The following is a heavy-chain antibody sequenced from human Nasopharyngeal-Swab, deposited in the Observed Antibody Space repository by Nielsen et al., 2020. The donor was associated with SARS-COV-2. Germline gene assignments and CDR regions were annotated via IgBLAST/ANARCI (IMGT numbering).Heavy chain of an antibody. V-gene: IGHV4-59*01. J-gene: IGHJ4*02. CDR3: ARGGSGRSTTFDY. CDR2: IYYSGST. D-gene: IGHD6-19*01. Sequence: WIRQPPGKGLEWIGYIYYSGSTNYNPSLKSRVTISVDTSKNQFSLKLSSVTAADTAVYYCARGGSGRSTTFDYWGQGTLVTVSS.